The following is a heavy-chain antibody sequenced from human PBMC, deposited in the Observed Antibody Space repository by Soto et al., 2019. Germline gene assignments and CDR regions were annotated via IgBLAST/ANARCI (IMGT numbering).Heavy chain of an antibody. CDR3: ARGALTVANWFDP. CDR2: INPNNGVT. J-gene: IGHJ5*02. Sequence: QVQLVQSGAEVKKPGASVKVSCKASGYTFTDCYMNWVRQAPGQGLEWMGWINPNNGVTNYAQKFQGRVTMTRDTSISTADMDLSRLRSDDTALYYCARGALTVANWFDPWGQGTQVTVSS. D-gene: IGHD6-19*01. V-gene: IGHV1-2*02. CDR1: GYTFTDCY.